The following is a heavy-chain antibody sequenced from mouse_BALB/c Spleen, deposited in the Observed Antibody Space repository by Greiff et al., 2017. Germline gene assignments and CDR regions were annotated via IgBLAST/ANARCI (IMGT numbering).Heavy chain of an antibody. CDR2: IYPGDGDT. CDR1: GYAFSSYW. V-gene: IGHV1-80*01. Sequence: VKLMESGAELVRPGSSVKISCKASGYAFSSYWMNWVKQRPGQGLEWIGQIYPGDGDTNYNGKFKGKATLTADKSSSTAYMQLSSLTSEDSAVYFCARSGDWDYFDVWGAGTTVTVSS. D-gene: IGHD4-1*01. CDR3: ARSGDWDYFDV. J-gene: IGHJ1*01.